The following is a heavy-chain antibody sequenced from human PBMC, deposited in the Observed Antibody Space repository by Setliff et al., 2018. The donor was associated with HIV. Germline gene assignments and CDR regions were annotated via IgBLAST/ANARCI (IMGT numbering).Heavy chain of an antibody. J-gene: IGHJ4*02. D-gene: IGHD3-9*01. V-gene: IGHV4-34*01. CDR2: SYHNGTT. CDR1: GAFFNDYY. Sequence: SETLSLTCAVYGAFFNDYYWSWIRQTPGKGLEWIGESYHNGTTNYNPSLKSRITISVDTSKMQFSLNMSSLTAADTAVYYCARGPNFDWELPYDYRGQGTQVTVSS. CDR3: ARGPNFDWELPYDY.